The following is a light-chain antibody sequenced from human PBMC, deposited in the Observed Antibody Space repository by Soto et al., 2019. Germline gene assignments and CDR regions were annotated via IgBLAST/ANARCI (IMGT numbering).Light chain of an antibody. CDR3: QQSNSTPPA. J-gene: IGKJ4*01. V-gene: IGKV1-39*01. CDR2: AAS. Sequence: DIQMTQSPSSLSASVGDRVTITCRASQSISSYLNWYQQKPGKAPNLLIYAASSLQSGIPSRFNGSGSGTDFTLTISSLQREDFATYYCQQSNSTPPAVGGGTKVEIK. CDR1: QSISSY.